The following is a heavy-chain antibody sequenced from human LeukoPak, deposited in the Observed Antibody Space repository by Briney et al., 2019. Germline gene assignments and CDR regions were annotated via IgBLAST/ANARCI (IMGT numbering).Heavy chain of an antibody. CDR1: GFTFSSYW. CDR2: IKQDGSEK. D-gene: IGHD2-15*01. J-gene: IGHJ4*02. CDR3: ARVRVLGYCSGGSCYSAHFDY. V-gene: IGHV3-7*01. Sequence: PGGSLRLSCAASGFTFSSYWMSWVRQAPGKGLEGVAHIKQDGSEKYYVDSVKGRFTISRDDAKNSLYLQMNSLRAEDTAVYYCARVRVLGYCSGGSCYSAHFDYWGQGTLVTVSS.